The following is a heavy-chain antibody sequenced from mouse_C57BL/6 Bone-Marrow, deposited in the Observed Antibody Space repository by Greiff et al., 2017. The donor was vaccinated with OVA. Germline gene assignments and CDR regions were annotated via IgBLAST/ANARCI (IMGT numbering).Heavy chain of an antibody. V-gene: IGHV1-82*01. J-gene: IGHJ2*01. CDR2: IYPGDGDT. CDR1: GYAFSSSW. CDR3: ARGGYDGY. D-gene: IGHD2-2*01. Sequence: VQRVESGPELVKPGASVKISCKASGYAFSSSWMNWVKQRPGKGLEWIGRIYPGDGDTNYNGKFKGKATLTADKSSSTAYMQLSSLTSEDSAVYFCARGGYDGYWGQGTTLTVSS.